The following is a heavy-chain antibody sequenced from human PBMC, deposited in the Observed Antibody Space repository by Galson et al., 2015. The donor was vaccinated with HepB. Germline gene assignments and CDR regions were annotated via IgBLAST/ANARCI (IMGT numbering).Heavy chain of an antibody. D-gene: IGHD3-22*01. V-gene: IGHV6-1*01. J-gene: IGHJ5*02. CDR3: ARNVYYDTSGYYYKPGWVDP. CDR1: GDTVSSNSAA. Sequence: CAISGDTVSSNSAAWNWIRQSPSRGLEWLGRTYYRSKCYYDYAVSVSSRITINPDISRNQFSLQLYSVTPEDTAVYYCARNVYYDTSGYYYKPGWVDPWGQGTLVTVSS. CDR2: TYYRSKCYY.